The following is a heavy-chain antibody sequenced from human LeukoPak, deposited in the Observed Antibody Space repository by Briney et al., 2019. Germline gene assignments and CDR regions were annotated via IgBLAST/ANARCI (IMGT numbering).Heavy chain of an antibody. CDR1: GYTFTSYY. V-gene: IGHV1-46*01. J-gene: IGHJ5*02. CDR3: ARMKIVATIGSGMAGGNWFDP. CDR2: INPSGGST. D-gene: IGHD5-12*01. Sequence: GASVKVSCKASGYTFTSYYMHWVRQAPGQGLEWMGIINPSGGSTSYAQKFQGRVTMTRDTSTSTVYMELSSLRSEDTAVYYCARMKIVATIGSGMAGGNWFDPWGQGTLVTVSS.